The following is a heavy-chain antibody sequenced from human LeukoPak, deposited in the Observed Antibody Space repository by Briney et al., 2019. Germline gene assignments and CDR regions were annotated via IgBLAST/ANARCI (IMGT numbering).Heavy chain of an antibody. CDR3: ARTLSARDWFDP. CDR2: IYYNGDT. CDR1: GGSIDTTIYS. D-gene: IGHD3-3*02. V-gene: IGHV4-39*02. Sequence: SETLSLTCSVSGGSIDTTIYSWGWIRQPPGKGLEWIGNIYYNGDTYYNPSLESRVTLSMDTSKNRFSLRLSSVTAADTAVYYCARTLSARDWFDPWGQGTLVTVSS. J-gene: IGHJ5*02.